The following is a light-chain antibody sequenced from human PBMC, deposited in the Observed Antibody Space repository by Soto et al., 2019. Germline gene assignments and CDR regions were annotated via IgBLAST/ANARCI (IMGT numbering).Light chain of an antibody. Sequence: EIVLTQSPATLSVSPGDRATLSCRASQSVRSDLAWLQQKPGQAPRLLIYDASTRATGIPARFSGSVSGTEFTLTISSLQSEDFAIYYCQQDNNWPLTFGGGTKVEIK. V-gene: IGKV3-15*01. CDR3: QQDNNWPLT. CDR1: QSVRSD. J-gene: IGKJ4*01. CDR2: DAS.